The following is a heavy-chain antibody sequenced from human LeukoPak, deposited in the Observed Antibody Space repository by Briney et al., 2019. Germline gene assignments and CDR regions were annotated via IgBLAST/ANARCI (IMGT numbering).Heavy chain of an antibody. J-gene: IGHJ4*02. V-gene: IGHV3-64D*06. CDR2: ISTNGETT. Sequence: PGESLRLSCSASGFPFNTHFMHWVRQTPGKALEYVSTISTNGETTFYADSVTGRFTISRDNSQNTLYLQMSSLRPGDTAVYYCVKDLSGTWSFDYWGQGTLVTVSS. CDR1: GFPFNTHF. D-gene: IGHD1-26*01. CDR3: VKDLSGTWSFDY.